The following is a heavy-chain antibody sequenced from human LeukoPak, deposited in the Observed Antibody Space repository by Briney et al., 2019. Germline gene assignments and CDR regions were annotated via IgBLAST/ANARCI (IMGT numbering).Heavy chain of an antibody. V-gene: IGHV1-2*02. J-gene: IGHJ4*02. Sequence: ASVKVSCKASGYTFTGYYMHWVRQAPGQGLEGMGWINPNSGGTDSAQKFQGRVTMTRDTSISTAYMELSRLRSDGTAVYYCASRGMEGATTVDYWGQGTLVTVSS. CDR3: ASRGMEGATTVDY. CDR1: GYTFTGYY. D-gene: IGHD1-26*01. CDR2: INPNSGGT.